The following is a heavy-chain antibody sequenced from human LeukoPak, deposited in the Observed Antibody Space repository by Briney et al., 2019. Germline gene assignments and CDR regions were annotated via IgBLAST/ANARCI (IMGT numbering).Heavy chain of an antibody. Sequence: GGSLRLSCAAPGFTFSSYAMSWVRQAPGKGLEWVSAISGSGGSTYYADSVKGRFTISRDNSKNTLYLQMNSLRAEDTAVYYCAPRPSGSYYGPDYWGQGTLVTVSS. J-gene: IGHJ4*02. D-gene: IGHD1-26*01. CDR2: ISGSGGST. V-gene: IGHV3-23*01. CDR3: APRPSGSYYGPDY. CDR1: GFTFSSYA.